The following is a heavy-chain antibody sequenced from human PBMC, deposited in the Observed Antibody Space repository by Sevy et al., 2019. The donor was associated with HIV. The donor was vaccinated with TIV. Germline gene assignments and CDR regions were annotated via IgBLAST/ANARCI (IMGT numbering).Heavy chain of an antibody. CDR1: GFTFSSYG. CDR2: IWYDGSNK. V-gene: IGHV3-33*01. Sequence: GGSLRLSCAASGFTFSSYGMHWVRQAPGKGLEWVAVIWYDGSNKNYADSVKGRFTISRDNSKNTLYLQMNSLRAEDTAVYYCARDYSSGWYVAYWGQGTLVTVSS. D-gene: IGHD6-19*01. CDR3: ARDYSSGWYVAY. J-gene: IGHJ4*02.